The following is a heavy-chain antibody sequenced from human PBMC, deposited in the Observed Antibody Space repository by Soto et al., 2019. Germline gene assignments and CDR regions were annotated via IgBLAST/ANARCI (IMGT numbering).Heavy chain of an antibody. D-gene: IGHD5-18*01. CDR2: ISGSGGST. CDR1: GFTFSSYA. CDR3: AKDARGYSYGSRGIDFQH. Sequence: VGSLRLSCAASGFTFSSYAMSWVRQAPGKGLEWVSAISGSGGSTYYADSVKGRFTISRDNSKNTLYLQMNSLRAEDTAVYYCAKDARGYSYGSRGIDFQHWGQGTLVTVSS. J-gene: IGHJ1*01. V-gene: IGHV3-23*01.